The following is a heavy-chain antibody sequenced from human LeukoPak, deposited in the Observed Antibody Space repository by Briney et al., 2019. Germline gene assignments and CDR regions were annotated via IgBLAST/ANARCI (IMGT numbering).Heavy chain of an antibody. CDR2: IYHSGST. CDR1: AYSISSGYY. CDR3: ARADEYYYDNSGYYSDPYFDY. D-gene: IGHD3-22*01. V-gene: IGHV4-38-2*02. J-gene: IGHJ4*02. Sequence: RPSETLSLTCSVSAYSISSGYYWGWIRQPPGVGLEWIGSIYHSGSTYYNPSLKSRVTISVDTSKNQFSLNLSSVTAADTAVYYCARADEYYYDNSGYYSDPYFDYWGQGTLVTVSS.